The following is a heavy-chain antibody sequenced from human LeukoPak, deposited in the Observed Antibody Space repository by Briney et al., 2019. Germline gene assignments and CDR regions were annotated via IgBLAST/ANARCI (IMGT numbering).Heavy chain of an antibody. J-gene: IGHJ3*02. Sequence: PSETLSLTCTVSGGSISSYYWSWIRQPAGKGLEWIGRIYTSGSTNYNPSLKSRVTMSVDTSKNQFSLKLSSVTAADTAVYYCARDNYDILTGYPTSDAFDIWGQGTMVTVSS. CDR2: IYTSGST. CDR3: ARDNYDILTGYPTSDAFDI. D-gene: IGHD3-9*01. CDR1: GGSISSYY. V-gene: IGHV4-4*07.